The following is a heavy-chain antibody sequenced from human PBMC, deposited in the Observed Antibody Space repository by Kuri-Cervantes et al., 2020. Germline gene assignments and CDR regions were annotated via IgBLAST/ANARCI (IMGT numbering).Heavy chain of an antibody. CDR3: ARVRTGYFYHYYMDV. Sequence: GESLKISCTASGFTFGDYAMSWVRQAPGKGLEWVSAISGSGISTYYAESVKGRFTISRDKFKNMLYLQMNSLRAEDTAVYYCARVRTGYFYHYYMDVWGKGTTVTVSS. CDR1: GFTFGDYA. J-gene: IGHJ6*03. D-gene: IGHD3-10*01. V-gene: IGHV3-23*01. CDR2: ISGSGIST.